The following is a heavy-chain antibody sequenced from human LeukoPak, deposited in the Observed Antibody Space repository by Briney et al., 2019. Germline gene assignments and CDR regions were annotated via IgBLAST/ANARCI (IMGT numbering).Heavy chain of an antibody. D-gene: IGHD2-21*02. CDR2: IYPGDSDT. CDR3: ARQPGHIVVVTAPPGAFDI. CDR1: GYSFTSYW. V-gene: IGHV5-51*01. J-gene: IGHJ3*02. Sequence: GESLKISCKGSGYSFTSYWIGWVRQMPGKGLEWMGIIYPGDSDTRYSPSFQGQVTISADKSISTAYLQWSSLKASDTAMYYCARQPGHIVVVTAPPGAFDIWGQGTMVTASS.